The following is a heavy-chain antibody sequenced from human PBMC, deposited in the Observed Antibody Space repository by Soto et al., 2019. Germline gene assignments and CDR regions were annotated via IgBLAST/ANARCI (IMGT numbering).Heavy chain of an antibody. CDR1: GNSFTTYY. CDR2: INPSGGRT. CDR3: AGLYHYDSSGYYDY. J-gene: IGHJ4*02. V-gene: IGHV1-46*01. Sequence: ASVKVSCKASGNSFTTYYMHWVRQAPGQGLEWMGIINPSGGRTTYAQKSQGRVTMTRDTSTSTFHMELSSLTSEDTAVYYCAGLYHYDSSGYYDYWGQGTLVTVSS. D-gene: IGHD3-22*01.